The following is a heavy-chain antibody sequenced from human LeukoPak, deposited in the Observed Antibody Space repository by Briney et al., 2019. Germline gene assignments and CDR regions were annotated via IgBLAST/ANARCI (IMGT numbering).Heavy chain of an antibody. V-gene: IGHV3-49*04. CDR2: IRSKAYGGTT. D-gene: IGHD1-7*01. J-gene: IGHJ4*02. CDR1: GFTFGDYA. Sequence: GGSLRLSCTASGFTFGDYAMSWVRQAPGKGLEWVGFIRSKAYGGTTEYAASVKGRFTISRDDSKSIAYLQMNSLKTEDTAVYYCTRDLSYNWNYVSFDYWGQGTPVTVSS. CDR3: TRDLSYNWNYVSFDY.